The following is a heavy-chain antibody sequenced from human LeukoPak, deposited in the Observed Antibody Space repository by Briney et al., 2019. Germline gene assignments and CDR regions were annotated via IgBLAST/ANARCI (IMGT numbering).Heavy chain of an antibody. CDR3: ARDLGIVAEFGFDP. CDR1: GYTFTSYG. V-gene: IGHV1-18*01. D-gene: IGHD2/OR15-2a*01. CDR2: ISAYNGNT. Sequence: ASVKVSCKASGYTFTSYGISWVRQAPGQGLEWMGWISAYNGNTNYAQKLQGRVTMTTDTSTSAAYMELRSLRSDDTAVYYCARDLGIVAEFGFDPWGQGTLVTVSS. J-gene: IGHJ5*02.